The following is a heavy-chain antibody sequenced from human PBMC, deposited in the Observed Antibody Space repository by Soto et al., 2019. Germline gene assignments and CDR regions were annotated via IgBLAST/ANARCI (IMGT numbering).Heavy chain of an antibody. Sequence: PSETLSLTCAVYGGSFSGYYWSWIRQPPGKGLEWIGEINHSGSTNYNPSLKSRVTISVDTSKNQFSLKLSSVTAADTAVYYCARGGGFWSGYYYYYYGMDVWGQGTTVTVSS. V-gene: IGHV4-34*01. CDR1: GGSFSGYY. J-gene: IGHJ6*02. D-gene: IGHD3-3*01. CDR2: INHSGST. CDR3: ARGGGFWSGYYYYYYGMDV.